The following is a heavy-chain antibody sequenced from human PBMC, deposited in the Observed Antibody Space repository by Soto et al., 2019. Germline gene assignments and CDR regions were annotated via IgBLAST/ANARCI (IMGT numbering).Heavy chain of an antibody. J-gene: IGHJ4*02. V-gene: IGHV3-30*18. CDR3: AKGAWLDS. CDR1: GFNFSSYG. Sequence: GGSLRLSCVVSGFNFSSYGMHWVRQAPGKGLEWVAVISYDGSHKAFADSVKGRFTISRDNSKNTLYLQMISLRAEDTALYYCAKGAWLDSWGQGSLVTVSS. CDR2: ISYDGSHK.